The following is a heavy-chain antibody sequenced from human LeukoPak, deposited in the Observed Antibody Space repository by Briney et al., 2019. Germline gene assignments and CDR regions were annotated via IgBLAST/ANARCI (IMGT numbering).Heavy chain of an antibody. D-gene: IGHD5-24*01. CDR3: ARSEMATILGFDY. CDR2: ISSSSSYI. J-gene: IGHJ4*02. CDR1: GFTFSSYS. V-gene: IGHV3-21*01. Sequence: GGSLRLSCAASGFTFSSYSMNWVRQAPGKGLEWVSSISSSSSYIYYADSVKGRFTISRDNAKNSLYLQMNSLRAEDTAVYYCARSEMATILGFDYWGQGTLVTVSS.